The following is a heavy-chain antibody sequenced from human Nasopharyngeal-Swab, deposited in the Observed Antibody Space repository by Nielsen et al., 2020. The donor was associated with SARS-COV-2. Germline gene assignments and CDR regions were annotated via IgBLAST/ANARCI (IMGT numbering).Heavy chain of an antibody. V-gene: IGHV3-33*01. Sequence: GESLKISCAASGFTFSSYDMHWVRQAPGKGLEWVAVIWYDGSNKYYADSVKGRFTISRDNSKNTLYLQMNSLRAEDTAVYYCARDSFTGSSHLDYWGQGTLVTVSS. CDR3: ARDSFTGSSHLDY. CDR2: IWYDGSNK. D-gene: IGHD6-6*01. J-gene: IGHJ4*02. CDR1: GFTFSSYD.